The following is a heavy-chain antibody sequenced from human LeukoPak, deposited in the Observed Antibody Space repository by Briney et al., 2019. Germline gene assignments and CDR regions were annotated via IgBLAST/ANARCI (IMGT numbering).Heavy chain of an antibody. CDR2: IIPIFGTA. D-gene: IGHD5-18*01. CDR3: ARGHGLYSYGSYYYYYMDV. J-gene: IGHJ6*03. Sequence: GASVKVSCKASGGTFSSYGISWVRQAPGQGLEWMGGIIPIFGTANYAQKFQGRVTITADKSTSTAYMELSSLRSEDTAVYYCARGHGLYSYGSYYYYYMDVWGKGTTVTVSS. V-gene: IGHV1-69*06. CDR1: GGTFSSYG.